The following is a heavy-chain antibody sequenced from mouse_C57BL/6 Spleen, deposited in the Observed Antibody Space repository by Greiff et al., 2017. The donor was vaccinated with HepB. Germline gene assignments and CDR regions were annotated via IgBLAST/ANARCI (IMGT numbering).Heavy chain of an antibody. CDR2: IYPGDGDT. J-gene: IGHJ1*03. CDR1: GYAFSSYW. CDR3: AREVYYYGSSREYFDV. D-gene: IGHD1-1*01. Sequence: QVQLKESGAELVKPGASVKISCKASGYAFSSYWMNWVKQRPGKGLEWIGQIYPGDGDTNYNGKFKGKATLTADKSSSTAYMQLSSLTSEDSAVYFCAREVYYYGSSREYFDVWGTGTTVTVSS. V-gene: IGHV1-80*01.